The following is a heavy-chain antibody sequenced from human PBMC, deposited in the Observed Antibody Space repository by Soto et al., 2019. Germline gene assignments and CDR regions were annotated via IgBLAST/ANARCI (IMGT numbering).Heavy chain of an antibody. Sequence: QVQLQESGPGLVRPSQTLSLTCTVSGGSISTDHYHWTWIRQTPGKGLEWIGYIHYSGSIHFNPPLQSRVSMSVDTSQSLFSLKLSSVTAADTAVYFCAREDDGGDRDYYGLDVWGQGTTVTVSS. CDR3: AREDDGGDRDYYGLDV. CDR2: IHYSGSI. D-gene: IGHD2-21*02. J-gene: IGHJ6*02. V-gene: IGHV4-30-4*01. CDR1: GGSISTDHYH.